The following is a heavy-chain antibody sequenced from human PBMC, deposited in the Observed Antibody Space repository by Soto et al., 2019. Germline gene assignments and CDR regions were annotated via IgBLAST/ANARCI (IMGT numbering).Heavy chain of an antibody. CDR1: GYTFTSYA. D-gene: IGHD3-22*01. V-gene: IGHV1-3*01. CDR3: AREGPPNYYDSSGYYRY. CDR2: INAGNGNT. Sequence: ASVNVSCKASGYTFTSYAMHWVRQAPGQRLEWMGWINAGNGNTKYSQKFQGRVTITRDTSASTAYMELSSLRSEDTAVYYCAREGPPNYYDSSGYYRYWGQGTLVTVSS. J-gene: IGHJ4*02.